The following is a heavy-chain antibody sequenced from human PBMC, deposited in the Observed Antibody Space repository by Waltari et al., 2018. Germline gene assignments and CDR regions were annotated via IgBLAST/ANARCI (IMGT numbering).Heavy chain of an antibody. CDR3: AAALGGGISASRPFHF. CDR1: GDTFTDNY. CDR2: LDPEDGQA. Sequence: EVQLLQSGAEVKKPGTPVKISCKDSGDTFTDNYIHWIQQAPGKGLQWMGLLDPEDGQAVYAEKFQGRVTMTADTSIHTAYMELTSLTSEDTAFYYCAAALGGGISASRPFHFWGQGTMITVSS. V-gene: IGHV1-69-2*01. J-gene: IGHJ3*01. D-gene: IGHD3-10*01.